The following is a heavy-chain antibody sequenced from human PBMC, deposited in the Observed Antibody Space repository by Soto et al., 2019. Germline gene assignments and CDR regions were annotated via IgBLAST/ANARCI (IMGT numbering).Heavy chain of an antibody. D-gene: IGHD1-1*01. Sequence: EVQLLESGGDLVQPGGSLRLSCAASGFTFSSYTMNWVRQAPGKGLEWVSTFVGSTGSTFYADSVKGRFTISRDDSKNTLYLQMNSLRAEDTAVYYCAKRHKTVATHANYFDYWGQGTLVTVSS. CDR1: GFTFSSYT. J-gene: IGHJ4*02. CDR3: AKRHKTVATHANYFDY. V-gene: IGHV3-23*01. CDR2: FVGSTGST.